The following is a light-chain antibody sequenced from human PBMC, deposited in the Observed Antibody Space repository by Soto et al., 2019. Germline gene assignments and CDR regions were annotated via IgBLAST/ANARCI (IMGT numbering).Light chain of an antibody. CDR3: AAWDDSLNVVV. J-gene: IGLJ2*01. V-gene: IGLV1-44*01. Sequence: SVLTQPPSASGTPGQRVTISCSGSSSNIGTRSVNWYQQVPGTAPKLVIYSNNQRPSGVPDRFSGSKYGTSASLAISGLQSEDEADYYCAAWDDSLNVVVFGGRTKLTVL. CDR2: SNN. CDR1: SSNIGTRS.